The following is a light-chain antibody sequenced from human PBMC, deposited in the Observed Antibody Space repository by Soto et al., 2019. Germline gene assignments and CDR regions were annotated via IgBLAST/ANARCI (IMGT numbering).Light chain of an antibody. CDR1: QSLLHSNGYNF. CDR3: MQALRTRFT. J-gene: IGKJ4*01. V-gene: IGKV2-28*01. CDR2: LGS. Sequence: DIVMTQSPLSLPATPGEPASISCRSSQSLLHSNGYNFLDWYLQKPGQSPQLLIYLGSNRASGVPDRFSGSGSGTDCTLKISRVEAEDVGVYYCMQALRTRFTFGGGTKVEIK.